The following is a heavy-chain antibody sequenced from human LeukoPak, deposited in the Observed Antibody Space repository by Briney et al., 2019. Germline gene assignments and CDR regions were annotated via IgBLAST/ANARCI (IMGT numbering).Heavy chain of an antibody. CDR3: ARAPTTDYDSSIEGAFDI. CDR1: GGSISSGGYY. Sequence: SQTLSLTCTVSGGSISSGGYYWSWIRQHPGKGLEWIGYIYYSGSTYCNPSLKSRVTISVDTSKNQFSLKLSSVTAADTAMYYCARAPTTDYDSSIEGAFDIWGQGTMVTVSS. J-gene: IGHJ3*02. V-gene: IGHV4-31*03. CDR2: IYYSGST. D-gene: IGHD3-22*01.